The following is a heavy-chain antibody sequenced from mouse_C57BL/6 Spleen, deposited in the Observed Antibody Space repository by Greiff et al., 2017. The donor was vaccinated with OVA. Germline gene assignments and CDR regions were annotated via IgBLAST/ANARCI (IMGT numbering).Heavy chain of an antibody. V-gene: IGHV5-9*01. J-gene: IGHJ4*01. Sequence: EVKVVESGGGLVKPGGSLKLSCAASGFTFSSSTMSWVRQTPEKRLEWVATISGGGGNTYYPDSVKGRFTISRDNAKNTLYLQMSSLRSEDTALYYCARPVVATDYAMDYWGKGTSVTVSS. CDR2: ISGGGGNT. D-gene: IGHD1-1*01. CDR1: GFTFSSST. CDR3: ARPVVATDYAMDY.